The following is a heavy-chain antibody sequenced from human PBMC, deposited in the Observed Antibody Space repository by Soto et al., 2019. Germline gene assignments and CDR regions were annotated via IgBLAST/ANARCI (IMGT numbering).Heavy chain of an antibody. CDR1: GYTFTSYA. D-gene: IGHD2-15*01. Sequence: ASVKVSCKASGYTFTSYAMHWVRQAPGQRLEWMGWINAGNGNTKYSQKLQGRLTITADKSTNTAYMELRSLRSEDTAVYYCAKSPNPGSATPSYYGMDVWGLGTTVTVSS. CDR2: INAGNGNT. V-gene: IGHV1-3*01. CDR3: AKSPNPGSATPSYYGMDV. J-gene: IGHJ6*02.